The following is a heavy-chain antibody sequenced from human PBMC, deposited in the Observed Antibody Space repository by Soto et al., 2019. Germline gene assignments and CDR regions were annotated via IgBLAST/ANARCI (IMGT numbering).Heavy chain of an antibody. D-gene: IGHD2-15*01. V-gene: IGHV3-23*01. J-gene: IGHJ4*02. CDR2: VSIGGST. CDR1: GFTFSSYA. Sequence: LSGAASGFTFSSYAMGWVRQGPGKGLEWVAVVSIGGSTHYADSVRGRFTISRDNSKNTLSLQMNSLTAEDTAVYFCAKRRGAGGHFDYWGQGALVTVSS. CDR3: AKRRGAGGHFDY.